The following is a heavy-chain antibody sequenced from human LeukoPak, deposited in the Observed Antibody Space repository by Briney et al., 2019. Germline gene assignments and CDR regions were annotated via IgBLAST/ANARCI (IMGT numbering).Heavy chain of an antibody. D-gene: IGHD4-17*01. V-gene: IGHV3-23*01. Sequence: VRSLRLSCVGSDFTFANYAMTCVRLTPGKRLDWGSSIKGSGSYAMYADSVSGRFTTSRDNSRNTIFLQMTSLRAEDAAIYYGGRDPNGDYIGAFEFWGLGTLVSVSS. CDR2: IKGSGSYA. CDR1: DFTFANYA. J-gene: IGHJ3*01. CDR3: GRDPNGDYIGAFEF.